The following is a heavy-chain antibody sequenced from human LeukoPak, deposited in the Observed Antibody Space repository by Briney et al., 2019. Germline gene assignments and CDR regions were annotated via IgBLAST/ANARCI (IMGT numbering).Heavy chain of an antibody. CDR1: GYSFTSYW. J-gene: IGHJ3*02. V-gene: IGHV5-51*01. CDR3: ARRDPQLHIGWRPLRQNGGKGSAFDI. CDR2: IYPGDSDT. Sequence: AESMKISWKGSGYSFTSYWIGWVRQMPGKSLEWMGIIYPGDSDTRYSPSFQGQVTISADKSISTAYLQWSSLKASDTAMYYCARRDPQLHIGWRPLRQNGGKGSAFDIWGQGTMVTVSS. D-gene: IGHD4-23*01.